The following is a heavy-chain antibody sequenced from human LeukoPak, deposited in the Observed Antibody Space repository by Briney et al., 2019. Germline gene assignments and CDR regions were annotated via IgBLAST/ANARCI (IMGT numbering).Heavy chain of an antibody. D-gene: IGHD3-10*01. CDR3: SSMVRGVSLHGKKFHFDY. Sequence: GGSLRLSCAVSGFTFSNSWMTWVRQAPGKGLQWVANINHDGSEEYHGDSVKGRFTISRDNSKNTLYLQMNSLRAEDTAVYYCSSMVRGVSLHGKKFHFDYWGQGTLVTVSS. CDR2: INHDGSEE. J-gene: IGHJ4*02. V-gene: IGHV3-7*03. CDR1: GFTFSNSW.